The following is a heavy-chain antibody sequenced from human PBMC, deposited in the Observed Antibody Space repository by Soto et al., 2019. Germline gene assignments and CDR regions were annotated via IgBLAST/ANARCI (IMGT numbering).Heavy chain of an antibody. CDR2: ISAYNGNT. J-gene: IGHJ6*02. Sequence: QVQLVQSGPEVKEPGASVKVSCKASGYTFTTYGISWVRRAPGQGLEWMGWISAYNGNTNCAQNLQDRVTMTTDTSTTTAYMELRSLRYDDTAVYYCARYSAGDCRPGMDVWGQGTTVTVSS. D-gene: IGHD2-21*02. V-gene: IGHV1-18*01. CDR3: ARYSAGDCRPGMDV. CDR1: GYTFTTYG.